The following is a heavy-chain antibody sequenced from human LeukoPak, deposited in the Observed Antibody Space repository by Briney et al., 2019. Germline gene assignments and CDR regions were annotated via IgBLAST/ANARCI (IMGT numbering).Heavy chain of an antibody. Sequence: GGSLRLSCTASGFSFSGHWMHWARQLPGKGLVWVSRISPTGSTTSYADSVKGRFTVSRDSAKNTLYLQVNNLRAEDTAVYYCARGPNSNWSGLDFWGQGTLLTVSS. V-gene: IGHV3-74*01. D-gene: IGHD6-6*01. CDR3: ARGPNSNWSGLDF. J-gene: IGHJ4*02. CDR1: GFSFSGHW. CDR2: ISPTGSTT.